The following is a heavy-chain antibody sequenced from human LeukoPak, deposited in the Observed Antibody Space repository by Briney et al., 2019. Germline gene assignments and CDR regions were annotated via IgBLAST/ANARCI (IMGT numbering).Heavy chain of an antibody. CDR3: ARELYGGYSSSDY. CDR2: INPSGGST. J-gene: IGHJ4*02. CDR1: GYTFTSYY. Sequence: ASVKVSCKASGYTFTSYYMHWVRQAPGQGLEWMGIINPSGGSTSYAQKFQGRVTMTRDMSTSTVYMGLSSLRSEDTAVYYCARELYGGYSSSDYWGQGTLVTVSS. D-gene: IGHD5-12*01. V-gene: IGHV1-46*01.